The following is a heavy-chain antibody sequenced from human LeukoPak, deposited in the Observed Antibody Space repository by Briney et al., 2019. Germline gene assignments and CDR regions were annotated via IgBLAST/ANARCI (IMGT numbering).Heavy chain of an antibody. CDR3: ARDGYNLGGFDY. V-gene: IGHV4-59*01. CDR2: IYYSGST. Sequence: PSETLSLTCTVSGGSLSSYYWCWIRQPPGKGLEWIGYIYYSGSTNYNPSLKSRVTISVDTSKNQFSLKLSSVTAADTAVYYCARDGYNLGGFDYWGQGTLVTVSS. J-gene: IGHJ4*02. D-gene: IGHD5-24*01. CDR1: GGSLSSYY.